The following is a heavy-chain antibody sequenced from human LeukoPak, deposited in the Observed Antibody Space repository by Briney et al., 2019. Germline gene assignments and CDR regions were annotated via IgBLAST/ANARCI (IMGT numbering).Heavy chain of an antibody. V-gene: IGHV3-23*01. CDR3: AKDCSPPGASLCYFDY. D-gene: IGHD3-10*02. CDR1: GFTFSSYA. CDR2: ICGSDGST. Sequence: GGSLRLSCAASGFTFSSYAMSWVRQAPGKGVEWVSTICGSDGSTYYANSVKGGFTISRENSKNTLYLQMNSLRAEDTAVYYCAKDCSPPGASLCYFDYWGQGSLVTVSS. J-gene: IGHJ4*02.